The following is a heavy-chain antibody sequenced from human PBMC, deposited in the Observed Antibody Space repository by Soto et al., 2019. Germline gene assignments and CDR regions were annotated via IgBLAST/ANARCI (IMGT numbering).Heavy chain of an antibody. CDR3: TRENIENSDGLYDAFDI. CDR2: MNPKSGGA. D-gene: IGHD5-18*01. Sequence: GASVKVSCKTSGYTFTDYYTHWVRQAPGQGLEWMGWMNPKSGGAYFAQKSQGRVTLTRDTSIGTAYIEVNSLTSDDTAVYFCTRENIENSDGLYDAFDIWGQGTTVTVS. CDR1: GYTFTDYY. V-gene: IGHV1-2*02. J-gene: IGHJ3*02.